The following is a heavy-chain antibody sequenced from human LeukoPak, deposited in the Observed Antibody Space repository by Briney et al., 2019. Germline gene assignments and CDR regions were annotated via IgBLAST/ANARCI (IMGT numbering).Heavy chain of an antibody. CDR2: ISAYNGNT. Sequence: ASVKVSCKASGYTFTSYGISWVRQAPGQGLEWMRWISAYNGNTNYAQKLQGRVTMTTDTSTSTAYMELRSLRSDDTAVYYCARGDLRITMIVVVQLPPDYWGQGTLVTVSS. D-gene: IGHD3-22*01. CDR1: GYTFTSYG. V-gene: IGHV1-18*01. CDR3: ARGDLRITMIVVVQLPPDY. J-gene: IGHJ4*02.